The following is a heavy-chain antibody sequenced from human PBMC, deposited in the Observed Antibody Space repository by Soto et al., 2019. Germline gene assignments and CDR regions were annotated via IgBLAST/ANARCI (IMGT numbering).Heavy chain of an antibody. CDR1: GFTFSRYS. V-gene: IGHV3-21*06. CDR2: ISSTTNYI. J-gene: IGHJ4*02. Sequence: GGSLRLSCAASGFTFSRYSMNWVRQAPGKGLEWVSSISSTTNYIYYGDSMKGRFTISRDNAKNSLCLEMNSLRAEDTAVYYCARESEDLTSNFDYWGQGTLVTVSS. CDR3: ARESEDLTSNFDY.